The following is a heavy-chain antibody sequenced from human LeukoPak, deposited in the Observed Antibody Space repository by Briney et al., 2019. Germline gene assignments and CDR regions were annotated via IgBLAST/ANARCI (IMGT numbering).Heavy chain of an antibody. J-gene: IGHJ4*03. CDR3: AKRPAAVRGVIPYVDY. CDR1: GFMFRSSS. CDR2: ISASAGNI. Sequence: PGGSLRLSCAASGFMFRSSSMSWVRQVPGKGLEWVSTISASAGNIYYADSVKGRFTISRDNSKNTLFLQMNSLRAEDTAIYYCAKRPAAVRGVIPYVDYWGQGTTVTVSS. V-gene: IGHV3-23*01. D-gene: IGHD3-10*02.